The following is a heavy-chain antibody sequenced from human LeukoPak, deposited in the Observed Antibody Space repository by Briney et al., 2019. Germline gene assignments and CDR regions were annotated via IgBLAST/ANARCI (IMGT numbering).Heavy chain of an antibody. CDR2: ISYDGSNK. CDR1: GLTFSSYG. CDR3: ASQMADTGGDFDY. V-gene: IGHV3-30*03. Sequence: GRSLRLSCAASGLTFSSYGMHWVRQAPGKGLEWVAVISYDGSNKYYADSVKGRFTISRDNSKNTLYLQMNSLRAEDTAVYYCASQMADTGGDFDYWGQGTLVTVSS. J-gene: IGHJ4*02. D-gene: IGHD5-24*01.